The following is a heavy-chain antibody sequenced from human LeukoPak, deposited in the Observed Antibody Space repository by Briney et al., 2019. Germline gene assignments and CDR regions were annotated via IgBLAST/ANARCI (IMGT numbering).Heavy chain of an antibody. Sequence: GGSLRLSCTASGFSVSSNYMSWVRQASGKGLEWVSVMFASGSTYYADSVKGRFTFSRDIFRNTLYLQLNSLRVEDTALYYCARGFVQTGYSSSSYVHWGQGTLVTVSS. CDR2: MFASGST. D-gene: IGHD6-13*01. CDR1: GFSVSSNY. CDR3: ARGFVQTGYSSSSYVH. V-gene: IGHV3-66*01. J-gene: IGHJ4*02.